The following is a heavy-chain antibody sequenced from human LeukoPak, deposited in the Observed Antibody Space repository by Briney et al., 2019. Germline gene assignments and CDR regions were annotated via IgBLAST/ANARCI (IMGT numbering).Heavy chain of an antibody. CDR2: IYYSGST. CDR1: GDSISSGSYY. CDR3: ARNSSGWSFDY. Sequence: PSETLSLTCTVSGDSISSGSYYRGWIRQSPGKDLEWIGSIYYSGSTHYNPSLKSRVTISVDTSKKQFSLKLSSVTAADTAVYYCARNSSGWSFDYWGQGTLVTVSS. D-gene: IGHD6-19*01. J-gene: IGHJ4*01. V-gene: IGHV4-39*01.